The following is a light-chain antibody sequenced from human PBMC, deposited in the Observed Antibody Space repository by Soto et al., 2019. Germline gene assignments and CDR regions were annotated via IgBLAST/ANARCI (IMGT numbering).Light chain of an antibody. J-gene: IGLJ2*01. CDR2: EVS. CDR1: SSDVGDYKY. CDR3: TSYPSSTTLEAV. Sequence: QSVLTQPASVSGSPGQSITISCTGASSDVGDYKYVSWYQHHPGQAPKLLIYEVSNRPSGVSNRFSGSKSGNTASLTISGLQAEDEGDYYCTSYPSSTTLEAVFGGGTQLTVL. V-gene: IGLV2-14*01.